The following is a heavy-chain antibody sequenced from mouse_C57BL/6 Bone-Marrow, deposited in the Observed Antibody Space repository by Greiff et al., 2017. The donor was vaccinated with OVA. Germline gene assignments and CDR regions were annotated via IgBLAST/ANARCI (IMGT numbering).Heavy chain of an antibody. V-gene: IGHV14-4*01. Sequence: EVQLQQSGAELVRPGASVKLSCTASGFNITDDYMHWVKQRPEQGLEWIGWIDPENGDTAYASKFQGKATITADTSSNTAYLQLSSLTSEDTAVYYCTVEPTYSNYPACFDDWGTGTLVTVSA. CDR1: GFNITDDY. CDR2: IDPENGDT. D-gene: IGHD2-5*01. CDR3: TVEPTYSNYPACFDD. J-gene: IGHJ3*01.